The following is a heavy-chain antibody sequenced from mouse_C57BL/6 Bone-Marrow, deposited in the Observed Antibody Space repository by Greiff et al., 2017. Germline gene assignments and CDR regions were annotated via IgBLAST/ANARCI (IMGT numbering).Heavy chain of an antibody. CDR2: IYPRSGNT. D-gene: IGHD3-2*02. CDR1: GYTFTSYG. CDR3: ARTTAQDPFAY. V-gene: IGHV1-81*01. J-gene: IGHJ3*01. Sequence: VQLQQSGAELARPGASVKLSCKASGYTFTSYGISWVKQRTGQGLEWIGEIYPRSGNTYYNEKFKGKATLTADKSSSTAYMELRSLTSEDSAVYFCARTTAQDPFAYWGQGALVTVSA.